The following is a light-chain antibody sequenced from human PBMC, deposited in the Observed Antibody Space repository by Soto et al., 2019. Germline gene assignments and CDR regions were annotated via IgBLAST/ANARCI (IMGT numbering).Light chain of an antibody. J-gene: IGKJ4*01. Sequence: EIVLTQSPGTLSLSPGERATLSCRASQTVRTNYLAWFQHKPGQAPRLLIYGASSRATGIPDRFSGSWSGTGFTLTINRLEPEDFAVYCCQQYSDSPLTFGGGTKVEIK. V-gene: IGKV3-20*01. CDR3: QQYSDSPLT. CDR2: GAS. CDR1: QTVRTNY.